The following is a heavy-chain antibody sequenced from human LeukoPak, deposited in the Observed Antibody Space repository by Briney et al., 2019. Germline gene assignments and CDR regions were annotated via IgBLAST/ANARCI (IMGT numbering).Heavy chain of an antibody. V-gene: IGHV3-48*01. CDR1: GFTFTTYW. J-gene: IGHJ4*02. Sequence: GESLRLSCAASGFTFTTYWMSWVRQLPGKGLEWVSYISSSSTIYYADSVKGRFTISRDNAKNSLYLQMNSLRAEDTAVYYCARDAVWGYYDSSGYYPLDYWGQGTLVTVSS. CDR2: ISSSSTI. CDR3: ARDAVWGYYDSSGYYPLDY. D-gene: IGHD3-22*01.